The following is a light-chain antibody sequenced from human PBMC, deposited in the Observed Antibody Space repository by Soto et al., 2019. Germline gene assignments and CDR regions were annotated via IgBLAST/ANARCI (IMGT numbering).Light chain of an antibody. V-gene: IGKV1-39*01. CDR1: QSMSSY. CDR3: QQSYSAPET. CDR2: AAS. Sequence: DIQMTQSPSSLSASVGDRVTITCRASQSMSSYLNWYQQNPGKAPKLLIYAASSLQSGVPSRFSGSGSGTDFTLTISSLQPEDFATYYCQQSYSAPETFCQGTKVEIK. J-gene: IGKJ1*01.